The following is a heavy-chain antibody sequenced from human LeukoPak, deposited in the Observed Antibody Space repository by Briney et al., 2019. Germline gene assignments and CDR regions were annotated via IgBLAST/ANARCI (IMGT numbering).Heavy chain of an antibody. CDR3: ATTNNFIGSGSYYSDAFDI. CDR1: GGTLSSYA. D-gene: IGHD3-10*01. CDR2: IIPIFGTA. J-gene: IGHJ3*02. Sequence: SVKVSCKASGGTLSSYAISWVRQAPGQGLEWMGGIIPIFGTANYAQKLQGRDAITADEYKSTAYMELSSLRSEDTAVYYCATTNNFIGSGSYYSDAFDIWGQGTMVTVSS. V-gene: IGHV1-69*13.